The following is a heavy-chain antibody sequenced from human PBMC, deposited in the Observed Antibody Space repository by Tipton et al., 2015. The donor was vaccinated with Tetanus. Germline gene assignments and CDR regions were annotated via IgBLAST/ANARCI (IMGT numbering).Heavy chain of an antibody. CDR1: GYSFTSYW. V-gene: IGHV5-51*01. J-gene: IGHJ3*02. Sequence: VQLVQSGAEVKKPGESLKISCKGSGYSFTSYWIGWERQMPGKSLEWMRSIYPVDSDTKHSPPLQDQVNISADKSINTAYLQWSSLKASATVMFSCAASELVTRGGFRAFDIWGQGTMVTVSS. CDR2: IYPVDSDT. CDR3: AASELVTRGGFRAFDI. D-gene: IGHD2-21*02.